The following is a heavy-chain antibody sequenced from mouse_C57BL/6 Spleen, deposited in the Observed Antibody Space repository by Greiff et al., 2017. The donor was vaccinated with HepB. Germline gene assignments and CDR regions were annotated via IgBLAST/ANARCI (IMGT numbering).Heavy chain of an antibody. CDR3: ASEGYYGSSHYFDY. CDR2: IDPSDSYT. V-gene: IGHV1-69*01. CDR1: GYTFTSYW. J-gene: IGHJ2*01. D-gene: IGHD1-1*01. Sequence: QVQLQQPGAELVMPGASVKLSCKASGYTFTSYWMHWVKQRPGQGLEWIGEIDPSDSYTNYNQKFKGKSTLTVDKSSSTAYMQLSSLTSEDSAVYYCASEGYYGSSHYFDYWGQGTTLTVSS.